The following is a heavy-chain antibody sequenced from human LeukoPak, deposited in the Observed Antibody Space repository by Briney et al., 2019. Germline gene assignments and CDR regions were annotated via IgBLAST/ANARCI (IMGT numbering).Heavy chain of an antibody. CDR1: GGSFSGYY. J-gene: IGHJ4*02. CDR2: INHSGST. CDR3: ARVPHRSSSGWYGRFSFDY. V-gene: IGHV4-34*01. Sequence: SETLSLTCAVYGGSFSGYYWSWIRQPPGKGLEWIGEINHSGSTNYNPSLKSRVTISVDTSQNQFSLKLSSVTAADTAVYYCARVPHRSSSGWYGRFSFDYWGQGTLVTVSS. D-gene: IGHD6-19*01.